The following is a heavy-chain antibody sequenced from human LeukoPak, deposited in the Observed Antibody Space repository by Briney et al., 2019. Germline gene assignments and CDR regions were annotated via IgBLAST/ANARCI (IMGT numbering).Heavy chain of an antibody. V-gene: IGHV1-2*06. D-gene: IGHD1-26*01. CDR1: GYTFTGYY. Sequence: ASVKVSCKASGYTFTGYYMHWVRQAPGQGLEWMGRINPNSGGTNYAQKFQGRVTMTRDTSISTAYMELSRLRSDDTAVYYCARDSSDSGSYYDYWGQGTLVTVSS. J-gene: IGHJ4*02. CDR3: ARDSSDSGSYYDY. CDR2: INPNSGGT.